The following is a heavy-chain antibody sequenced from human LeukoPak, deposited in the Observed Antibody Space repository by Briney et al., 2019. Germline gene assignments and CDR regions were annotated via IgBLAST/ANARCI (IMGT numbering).Heavy chain of an antibody. Sequence: GGSLRLSCAASGFTFSNYNMNWVRQAPGKGLEWVSSIRSSTTYIYYADSVKGRFTISRDNAKNSLYLQMNSLRAEDTAVYYCARVGTYYYGSGSHPIDYWGQGTLVTVSS. CDR1: GFTFSNYN. V-gene: IGHV3-21*01. J-gene: IGHJ4*02. CDR3: ARVGTYYYGSGSHPIDY. D-gene: IGHD3-10*01. CDR2: IRSSTTYI.